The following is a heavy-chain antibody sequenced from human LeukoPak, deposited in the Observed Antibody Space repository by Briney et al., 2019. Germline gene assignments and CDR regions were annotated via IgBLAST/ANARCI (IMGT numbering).Heavy chain of an antibody. CDR2: IYYSGST. Sequence: SQTLSLTCTVSGGSISSGGYYWSWIRQHPGKGLEWIGYIYYSGSTYYNPSLKSRVTISVDTSKNQFSLKLSSVTAADTAVYYCASSQGGSGSYYHVHWGQGTLVTVSS. CDR1: GGSISSGGYY. D-gene: IGHD3-10*01. CDR3: ASSQGGSGSYYHVH. J-gene: IGHJ4*02. V-gene: IGHV4-31*03.